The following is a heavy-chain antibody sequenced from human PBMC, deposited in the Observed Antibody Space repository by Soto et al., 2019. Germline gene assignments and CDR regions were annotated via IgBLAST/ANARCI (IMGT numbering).Heavy chain of an antibody. J-gene: IGHJ5*02. CDR1: GYTFTGYY. V-gene: IGHV1-2*02. Sequence: AASVKVSCKASGYTFTGYYMHWVRQAPGQGLEWMGWISPNSGGTHYAQKFQGRVTMTRDTSISTAYMELSRLRSDDTAVYYCARGLDCSSTSCPEGGWFDPWGQGTLVTVSS. D-gene: IGHD2-2*01. CDR2: ISPNSGGT. CDR3: ARGLDCSSTSCPEGGWFDP.